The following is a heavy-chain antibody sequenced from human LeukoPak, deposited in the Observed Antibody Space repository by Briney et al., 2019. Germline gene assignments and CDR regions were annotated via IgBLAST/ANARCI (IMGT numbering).Heavy chain of an antibody. D-gene: IGHD1-26*01. CDR3: ARDPSGSYSQNY. Sequence: SETLSLTCTVSGGSISSGGSYWTWIRQHPGKGLEWIGYISYSGSTYYNPSLKSRVTISVDTSKNQFSLKLSSVTAADTAVYYCARDPSGSYSQNYWGQGTLVTVSS. CDR2: ISYSGST. CDR1: GGSISSGGSY. V-gene: IGHV4-31*03. J-gene: IGHJ4*02.